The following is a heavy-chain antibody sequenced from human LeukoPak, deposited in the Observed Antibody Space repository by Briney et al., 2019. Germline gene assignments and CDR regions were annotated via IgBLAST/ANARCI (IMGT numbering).Heavy chain of an antibody. CDR2: ISSSGSTI. D-gene: IGHD3-9*01. CDR1: GFTFSSYE. J-gene: IGHJ4*02. CDR3: AKGFSGGILTGYPDY. V-gene: IGHV3-48*03. Sequence: PGGSLRLSCAASGFTFSSYEMNWVRQAPGKGLEWVSYISSSGSTIYYADSVKGRFTISRDNSKNTLYLQMNSLRAEDTAVYYCAKGFSGGILTGYPDYWGQGTLVTVSS.